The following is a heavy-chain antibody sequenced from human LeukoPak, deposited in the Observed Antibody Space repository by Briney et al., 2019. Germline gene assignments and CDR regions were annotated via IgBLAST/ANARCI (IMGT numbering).Heavy chain of an antibody. CDR2: MYSGGST. Sequence: GGSLRLSCAASGFTVSSNYMSWVRQAPGKGLEWVSIMYSGGSTYYADSVKGRFTISRDNSKNTLYLQMNSLRAEDTAVYYCARDKVVVITTIDYWGQGTLVTVSS. V-gene: IGHV3-53*05. CDR3: ARDKVVVITTIDY. D-gene: IGHD3-22*01. CDR1: GFTVSSNY. J-gene: IGHJ4*02.